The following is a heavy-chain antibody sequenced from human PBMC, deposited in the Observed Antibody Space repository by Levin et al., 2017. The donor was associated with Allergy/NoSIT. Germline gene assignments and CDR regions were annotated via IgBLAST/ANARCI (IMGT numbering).Heavy chain of an antibody. V-gene: IGHV3-48*01. D-gene: IGHD2-2*01. CDR1: GFTFSSYS. J-gene: IGHJ4*02. CDR3: AKRYCSSTSCYVAY. CDR2: LRSILLPI. Sequence: SLLLSCAASGFTFSSYSMNWVRQAPGPFLEFFSSLRSILLPISSSSSVKGRFTISRDNAKNSLYLQMNSLRAEDTAVYYCAKRYCSSTSCYVAYWGQGTLVTVSS.